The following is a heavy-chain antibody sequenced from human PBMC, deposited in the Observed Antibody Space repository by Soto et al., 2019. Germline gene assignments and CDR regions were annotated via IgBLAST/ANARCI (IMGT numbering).Heavy chain of an antibody. J-gene: IGHJ4*02. CDR1: GFTFGDYP. CDR2: IKSNAYGGTT. Sequence: LRLSCTASGFTFGDYPMSWFRQAPGKGLEWVSFIKSNAYGGTTEYAASVKGRFTISRDDSKSIAYLQMNGLKTEDTAVYYCSRVIGSSRWFRWDYWGQGTLVTVS. CDR3: SRVIGSSRWFRWDY. V-gene: IGHV3-49*03. D-gene: IGHD6-13*01.